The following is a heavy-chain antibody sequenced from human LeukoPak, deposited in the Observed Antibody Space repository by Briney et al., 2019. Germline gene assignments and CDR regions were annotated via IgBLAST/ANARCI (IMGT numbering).Heavy chain of an antibody. CDR3: TRRRAYGDYGVGVYYFDY. V-gene: IGHV5-51*01. CDR1: GYSFTSYW. D-gene: IGHD4-17*01. CDR2: IYPGDSDT. J-gene: IGHJ4*02. Sequence: GESLKISCKGSGYSFTSYWIGWVRQMPGKGLEWMGIIYPGDSDTRYSPSFQGQVTISADKSISTAYLQWSSLKASDTAMYYCTRRRAYGDYGVGVYYFDYWGQGTLVTVSS.